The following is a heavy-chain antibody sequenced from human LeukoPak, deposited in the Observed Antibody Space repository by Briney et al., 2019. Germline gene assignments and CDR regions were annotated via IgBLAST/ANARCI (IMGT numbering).Heavy chain of an antibody. CDR1: GFTFSSYW. CDR3: AKAITMGRGGPFDY. J-gene: IGHJ4*02. V-gene: IGHV3-23*01. CDR2: ISGSGGST. Sequence: GGSLRLSCADSGFTFSSYWMNWVRQAPGKGLAWVSAISGSGGSTYYADSVKGRFTISRDNAKNTLYLQMNSLRAEDTAVYYCAKAITMGRGGPFDYWGQGTLVTVSS. D-gene: IGHD3-10*01.